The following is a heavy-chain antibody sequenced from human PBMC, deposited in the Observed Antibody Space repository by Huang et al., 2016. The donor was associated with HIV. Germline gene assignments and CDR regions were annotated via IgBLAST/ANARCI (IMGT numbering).Heavy chain of an antibody. V-gene: IGHV4-39*01. J-gene: IGHJ6*03. CDR2: IYYSGDR. CDR1: GGSISGSRYY. D-gene: IGHD6-19*01. Sequence: QLQLQESGPGPVKPSATLSLTCSVSGGSISGSRYYWGWIRQPPGKGLEWIGSIYYSGDRQYSPSLKSRVTIAGDTSKNQCSLKLSSVTAADTAVYYCARGQSGPSQWLASLGNYYYYMDVWGKGTTVTVSS. CDR3: ARGQSGPSQWLASLGNYYYYMDV.